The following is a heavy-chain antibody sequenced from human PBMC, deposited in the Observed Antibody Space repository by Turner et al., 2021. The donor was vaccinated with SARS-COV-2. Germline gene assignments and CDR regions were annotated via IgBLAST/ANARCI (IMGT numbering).Heavy chain of an antibody. CDR2: IHYIGTT. CDR1: GGSVSSSDHY. V-gene: IGHV4-39*01. Sequence: QLQLQESGPGLVKPSETLSLTCPVSGGSVSSSDHYWDWIRQPPGKGLDWIGSIHYIGTTYYNPSLKSRVTISVDTSKNQFSLNLTSVTAADTAVYFCARRGRASRFSFDYWGQGRLITVSS. J-gene: IGHJ4*02. CDR3: ARRGRASRFSFDY. D-gene: IGHD1-26*01.